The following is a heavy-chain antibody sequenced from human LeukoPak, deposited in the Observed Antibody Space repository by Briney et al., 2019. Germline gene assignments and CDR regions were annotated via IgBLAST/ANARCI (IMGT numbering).Heavy chain of an antibody. Sequence: GGSLRLSCAASGFTFSSYAMHWVRQAPGKGLEWVGRIKSKTDGGTTDYAAPVKGRFTISRDDSKNTLYLQMNSLKTEDTAVYYCTTVGDGNTIGDYFDYWGQGTLVTVSS. D-gene: IGHD3-10*01. V-gene: IGHV3-15*01. CDR3: TTVGDGNTIGDYFDY. CDR2: IKSKTDGGTT. CDR1: GFTFSSYA. J-gene: IGHJ4*02.